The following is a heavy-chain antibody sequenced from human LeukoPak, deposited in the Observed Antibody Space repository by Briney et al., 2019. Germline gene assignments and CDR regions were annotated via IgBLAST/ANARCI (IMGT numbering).Heavy chain of an antibody. V-gene: IGHV4-39*07. D-gene: IGHD1-26*01. J-gene: IGHJ2*01. CDR1: GGSMRSSSYY. Sequence: SETLSLTCDVSGGSMRSSSYYWGWIRQPPGKGLEWIGSIYYAGTTFYNPSLTSRVTISADTSKNQFSLKLNSVTAADTGVYYCARDPHSGSPWYFDLWGRGTLVTVSS. CDR3: ARDPHSGSPWYFDL. CDR2: IYYAGTT.